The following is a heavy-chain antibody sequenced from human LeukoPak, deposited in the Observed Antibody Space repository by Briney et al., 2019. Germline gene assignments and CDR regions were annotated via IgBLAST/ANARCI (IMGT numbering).Heavy chain of an antibody. Sequence: ASVKVSCKSSGYTFTDHYIHWVRQAPGQGLEWMGWITPNTGGTNYAQKFQGRVTMTTDTSSSTAYMDLSRLRSDDTAMFYCASGGYKLNYWGQGTLVTVSS. CDR2: ITPNTGGT. CDR3: ASGGYKLNY. CDR1: GYTFTDHY. J-gene: IGHJ4*02. D-gene: IGHD5-18*01. V-gene: IGHV1-2*02.